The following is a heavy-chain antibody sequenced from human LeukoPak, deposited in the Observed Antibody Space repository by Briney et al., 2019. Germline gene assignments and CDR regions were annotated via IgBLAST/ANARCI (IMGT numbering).Heavy chain of an antibody. D-gene: IGHD3-3*01. CDR1: GGSISSGGYY. CDR3: ARETTIFRGSNFDY. Sequence: SQTLSLTCTVSGGSISSGGYYWSWIRQPPGKGLEWIGYIYHSGGTYYNPSLKSRVTISVDRSKNQFSLKLSSVTAADTAVYYCARETTIFRGSNFDYWGQGTLVTVSS. CDR2: IYHSGGT. J-gene: IGHJ4*02. V-gene: IGHV4-30-2*01.